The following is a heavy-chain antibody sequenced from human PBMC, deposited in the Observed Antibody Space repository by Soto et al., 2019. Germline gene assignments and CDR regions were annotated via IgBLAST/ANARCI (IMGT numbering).Heavy chain of an antibody. V-gene: IGHV1-8*01. J-gene: IGHJ6*02. Sequence: ASVKVSCKASGYTFASYDINWVRQATGQGLEWMGWMNPNSGNTDYAQKFQGRVTMTTDASISTAYMELSSLRSEDTAVYYCASRRITIFGVVITHYYYYGMDVWGQGTTVTVSS. CDR3: ASRRITIFGVVITHYYYYGMDV. CDR1: GYTFASYD. D-gene: IGHD3-3*01. CDR2: MNPNSGNT.